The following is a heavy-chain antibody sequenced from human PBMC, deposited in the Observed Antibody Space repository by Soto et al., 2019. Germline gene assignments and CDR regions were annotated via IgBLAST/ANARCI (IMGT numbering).Heavy chain of an antibody. CDR3: ARAIRGFSYVVDY. Sequence: EVQLVESGGGLIQPGGSLRLSCAASGFTFSSHSINWVRQAPGKGLEWVSYISGSGATKYYADSVKGRFTISRDNARNSLYLRMSSLSDEDTAVYYCARAIRGFSYVVDYWGQGTLVTVSS. D-gene: IGHD5-18*01. J-gene: IGHJ4*02. V-gene: IGHV3-48*02. CDR1: GFTFSSHS. CDR2: ISGSGATK.